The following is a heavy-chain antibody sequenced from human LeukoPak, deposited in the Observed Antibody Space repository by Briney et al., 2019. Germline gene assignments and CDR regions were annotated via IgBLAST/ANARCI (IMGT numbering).Heavy chain of an antibody. D-gene: IGHD5-24*01. CDR3: ASSDGCKFDY. CDR2: IYYGGST. Sequence: SETLSLSPTVSGDSISGSSSYWGWIRQPPGKGLEWIGNIYYGGSTYYNPSLKSRVSISVDTSNNKFSLKVSSVTAADTAVYYCASSDGCKFDYWGQGTVATVSS. CDR1: GDSISGSSSY. V-gene: IGHV4-39*01. J-gene: IGHJ4*02.